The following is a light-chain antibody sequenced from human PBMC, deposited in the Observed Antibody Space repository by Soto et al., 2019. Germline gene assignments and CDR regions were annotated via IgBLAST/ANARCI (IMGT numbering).Light chain of an antibody. Sequence: VVLTQAPATLSLSPGERATLSWRASQSISEFLAWYQQKPGQAPRLLIYDASNRATGTPARFSGSGSGTDFTLTISSLEAEDFALYYCQQRSKWPVTFGGGTKVDIK. V-gene: IGKV3-11*01. J-gene: IGKJ4*01. CDR1: QSISEF. CDR3: QQRSKWPVT. CDR2: DAS.